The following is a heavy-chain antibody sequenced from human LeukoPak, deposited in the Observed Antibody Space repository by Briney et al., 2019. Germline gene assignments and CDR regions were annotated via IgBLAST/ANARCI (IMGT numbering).Heavy chain of an antibody. CDR3: ATRGYYGSGSGPTYYYMDV. V-gene: IGHV1-24*01. CDR1: GYTLTELS. CDR2: FDPEDGET. D-gene: IGHD3-10*01. J-gene: IGHJ6*03. Sequence: GASVKVSCKVSGYTLTELSMHWVRQAPGKGLEWMGGFDPEDGETIYAQKFQGRVTMTEDTSTDTAYMELSSLRSEDTAVYYCATRGYYGSGSGPTYYYMDVWGKGTTVTISS.